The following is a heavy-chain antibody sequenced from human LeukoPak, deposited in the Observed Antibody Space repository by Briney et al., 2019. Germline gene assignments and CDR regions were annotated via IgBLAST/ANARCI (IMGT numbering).Heavy chain of an antibody. V-gene: IGHV1-2*02. J-gene: IGHJ4*02. CDR1: GYIFTGYY. CDR3: ARVYYYASGRLDS. CDR2: INPNSGDT. Sequence: ASVKVSCKASGYIFTGYYIHWVRQGPGQGLEWMGCINPNSGDTKYAQKFQGRVTMTRDTSISTAYMELSRLRYDDTAVFYCARVYYYASGRLDSWGQGTLITVSS. D-gene: IGHD3-10*01.